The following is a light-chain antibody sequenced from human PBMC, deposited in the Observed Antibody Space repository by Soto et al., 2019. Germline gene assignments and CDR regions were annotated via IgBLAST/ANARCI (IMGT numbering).Light chain of an antibody. CDR3: CSYAGSSSFRVL. CDR2: DVT. Sequence: QSVVTQPASVSGSPGQSITISCTGTSNDVGSYNLVSWYQQHPGKAPKLMIYDVTKRPSGVPDRFSGSKSGNTASLIISGLQAADEAEYYCCCCSYAGSSSFRVLFGGGTKLTVL. J-gene: IGLJ2*01. V-gene: IGLV2-23*02. CDR1: SNDVGSYNL.